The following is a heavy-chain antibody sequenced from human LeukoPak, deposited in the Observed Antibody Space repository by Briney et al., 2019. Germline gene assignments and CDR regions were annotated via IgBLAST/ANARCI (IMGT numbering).Heavy chain of an antibody. J-gene: IGHJ6*02. D-gene: IGHD4-17*01. CDR2: ITGDSSYI. Sequence: PGGSLRLSCVVSGFTFSSSNMNWVRQAPGRGLEWVSSITGDSSYIYYADSVKGRFTISRDNAKNSLSLQMSSLRAEDTAVYYCATEKNYGDYNAYGMDVWGQGTTVIVSS. CDR3: ATEKNYGDYNAYGMDV. CDR1: GFTFSSSN. V-gene: IGHV3-21*01.